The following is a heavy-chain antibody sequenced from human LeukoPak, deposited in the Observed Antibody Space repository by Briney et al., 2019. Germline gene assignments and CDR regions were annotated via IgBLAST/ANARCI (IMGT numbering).Heavy chain of an antibody. J-gene: IGHJ4*02. CDR1: GGSISSGSYY. Sequence: SQTLSLTCTVSGGSISSGSYYWSWIRQPAGKGLEWIGRIYTSGSTNYNPSLKSRVTISVDTSKNQFSLKLSSVTAADTAVYYCARVAVIRYSSSWYLDYWGQGTLVTVSS. CDR3: ARVAVIRYSSSWYLDY. V-gene: IGHV4-61*02. D-gene: IGHD6-13*01. CDR2: IYTSGST.